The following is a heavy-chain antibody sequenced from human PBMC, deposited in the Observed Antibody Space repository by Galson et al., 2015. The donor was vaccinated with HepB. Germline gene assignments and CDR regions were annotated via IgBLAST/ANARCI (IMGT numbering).Heavy chain of an antibody. J-gene: IGHJ4*02. CDR1: GGSISSGSYY. CDR3: ARIGPGGPDWLLSLDY. CDR2: IYYSGST. Sequence: SETLSLTCTVSGGSISSGSYYWGWIRQPPGKGLEWIGYIYYSGSTNYNPSLKSRVTISVDTSKNQFSLKLSSVTAADTAVYYCARIGPGGPDWLLSLDYWGQGTLVTVSS. D-gene: IGHD3-9*01. V-gene: IGHV4-61*01.